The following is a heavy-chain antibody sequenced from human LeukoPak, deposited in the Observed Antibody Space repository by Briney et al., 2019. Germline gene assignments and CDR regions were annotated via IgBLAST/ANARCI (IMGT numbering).Heavy chain of an antibody. CDR3: AREVHTIFGVVHIYYFDY. CDR1: GFTFSSYS. CDR2: ISSSSSTI. Sequence: GGSLRLSCAASGFTFSSYSMNWVRQAPGKGLEWVSYISSSSSTIYYADSVKGRFTISRDNAKNSLYLQMSSLRAEDTAVYYCAREVHTIFGVVHIYYFDYWGQGTLVTVSS. J-gene: IGHJ4*02. D-gene: IGHD3-3*01. V-gene: IGHV3-48*01.